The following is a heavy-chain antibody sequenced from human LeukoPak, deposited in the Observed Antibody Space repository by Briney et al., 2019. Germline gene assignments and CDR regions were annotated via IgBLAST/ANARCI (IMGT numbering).Heavy chain of an antibody. V-gene: IGHV3-23*01. CDR3: AKGTGKYCSGGSCSSAFDY. CDR1: GFTFSSYA. D-gene: IGHD2-15*01. CDR2: ISGSGGST. Sequence: PGGSLRLSCAASGFTFSSYAMSWVRQAPGKGLEWVSAISGSGGSTYYTESVKSRFTISKDNSKNTLYLQMNSLRAEDTAVYYCAKGTGKYCSGGSCSSAFDYWGQGTLVTVSS. J-gene: IGHJ4*02.